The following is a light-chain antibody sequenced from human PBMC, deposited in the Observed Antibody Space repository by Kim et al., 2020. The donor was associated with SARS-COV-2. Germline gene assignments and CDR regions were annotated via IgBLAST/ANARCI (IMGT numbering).Light chain of an antibody. CDR1: KLGDKY. CDR3: LAWDSSPV. J-gene: IGLJ2*01. V-gene: IGLV3-1*01. Sequence: SYELTQPPSVSVSPGQTASITCSGDKLGDKYACWYQQKPGQSPVLVIYQDSKRPSGIPERFSGPNSGKTATLSISGPQAMDGVDHYRLAWDSSPVFGGGT. CDR2: QDS.